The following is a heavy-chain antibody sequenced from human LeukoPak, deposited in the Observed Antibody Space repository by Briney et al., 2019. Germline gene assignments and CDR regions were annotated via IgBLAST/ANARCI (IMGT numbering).Heavy chain of an antibody. Sequence: GASVKVSCKASGYTFTGYYMHWVRQAPGQGLEWMGIINPSGGSTSYAQKFQGRVTMTRDMSTSTVYMELSSLRSEDTAVYYCARAVVVVPAANELFDYWGQGTLVTVSS. V-gene: IGHV1-46*01. CDR3: ARAVVVVPAANELFDY. J-gene: IGHJ4*02. CDR2: INPSGGST. D-gene: IGHD2-2*01. CDR1: GYTFTGYY.